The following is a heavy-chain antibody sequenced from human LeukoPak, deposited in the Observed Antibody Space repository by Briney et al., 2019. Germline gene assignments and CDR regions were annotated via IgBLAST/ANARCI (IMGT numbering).Heavy chain of an antibody. V-gene: IGHV3-74*01. Sequence: GGSLRLSCAASGFTFSSYWMHWVRQAPGKGLVWVSRINSDGSSTSYADSVKGRFTISRDNAKNTLYLQTNSLRAEDTAVYYCAREGDIVATYWFDPWGQGTLVTVSS. CDR1: GFTFSSYW. CDR3: AREGDIVATYWFDP. D-gene: IGHD5-12*01. CDR2: INSDGSST. J-gene: IGHJ5*02.